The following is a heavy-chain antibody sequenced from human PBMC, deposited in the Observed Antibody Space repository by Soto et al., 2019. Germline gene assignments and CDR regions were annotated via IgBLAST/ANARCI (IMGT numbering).Heavy chain of an antibody. Sequence: QVQLVESGGGVVQPGRSLRLSCAASGFTFRTYGIHWVRQAPGKGLEWVALISKDGTSTYYADSVRGRXTTXRDXXXXXXXXXXXXXXXXXXXXXXXXXXXXXAXLGNAEYFHPWGQGTLVTVSS. CDR2: ISKDGTST. D-gene: IGHD1-1*01. CDR3: XXXXXXAXLGNAEYFHP. J-gene: IGHJ1*01. V-gene: IGHV3-30*03. CDR1: GFTFRTYG.